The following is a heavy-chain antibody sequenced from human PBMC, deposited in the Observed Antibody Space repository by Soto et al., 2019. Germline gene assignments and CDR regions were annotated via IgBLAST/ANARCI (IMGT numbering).Heavy chain of an antibody. CDR1: GFTVSSNY. V-gene: IGHV3-23*01. Sequence: GGSLRLSCAASGFTVSSNYMSWVRQAPGKGLEWVSVISGSGGSTYYADSVKGRFIISRDNSKNTLYLQMNSLRAEDTAVYYCAKAYSSGWRSFFDYWGQGTLVTISS. J-gene: IGHJ4*02. CDR3: AKAYSSGWRSFFDY. CDR2: ISGSGGST. D-gene: IGHD6-19*01.